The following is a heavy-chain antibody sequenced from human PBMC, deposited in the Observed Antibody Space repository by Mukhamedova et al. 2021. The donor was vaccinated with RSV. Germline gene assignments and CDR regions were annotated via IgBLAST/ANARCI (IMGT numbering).Heavy chain of an antibody. J-gene: IGHJ3*01. V-gene: IGHV4-59*12. Sequence: GVSLSTYYWTWLRQSPQRGLEWIGYAHYTGDTGFKPSLKSRVSISLDPSKGQFSLTLTSVTAAATAVYYCASDPVVIDAYDFWGPGT. CDR1: GVSLSTYY. D-gene: IGHD2-21*01. CDR2: AHYTGDT. CDR3: ASDPVVIDAYDF.